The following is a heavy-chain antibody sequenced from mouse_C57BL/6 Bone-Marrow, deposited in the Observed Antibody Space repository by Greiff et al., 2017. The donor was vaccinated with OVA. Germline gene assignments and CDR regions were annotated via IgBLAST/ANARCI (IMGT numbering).Heavy chain of an antibody. J-gene: IGHJ2*01. D-gene: IGHD1-1*01. CDR3: ARHGYYGSCFDY. V-gene: IGHV5-6*01. CDR2: ISSGGSYT. CDR1: GFTFSSYG. Sequence: EVQRVESGGDLVKPGGSLKLSCAASGFTFSSYGMSWVRQTPDKRLEWVATISSGGSYTYYPDSVKGRFTISRDNAQNTLYLQMRSLKEDNTAMYDCARHGYYGSCFDYGGQGHALPVTS.